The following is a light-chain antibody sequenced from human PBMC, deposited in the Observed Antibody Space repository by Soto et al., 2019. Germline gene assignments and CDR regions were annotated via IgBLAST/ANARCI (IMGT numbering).Light chain of an antibody. CDR2: EVS. CDR3: SSYTTSSTHWV. J-gene: IGLJ3*02. Sequence: QSALTQPASVSGSPGQSITISCTGTSSDVGGYNYVSWYQQHPGKARKLMIYEVSNRPSGVSNRFSGSKSGNTASLTISGLQAEDEADYYCSSYTTSSTHWVFGGGTKLTVL. V-gene: IGLV2-14*01. CDR1: SSDVGGYNY.